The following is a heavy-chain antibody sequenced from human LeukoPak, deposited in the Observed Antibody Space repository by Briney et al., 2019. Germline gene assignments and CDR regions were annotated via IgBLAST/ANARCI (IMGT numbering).Heavy chain of an antibody. D-gene: IGHD3-22*01. V-gene: IGHV1-8*03. J-gene: IGHJ4*02. CDR2: MNPNSGNT. Sequence: ASVKVSCKASGYTFTSYDINWVRQATGQGLEWMGWMNPNSGNTGYAQKFQGRVTITRNTSISTAYMELSSLRSEDTAVYYCARVLDPYYYDSSGYLVYWGQGTLVTVSS. CDR1: GYTFTSYD. CDR3: ARVLDPYYYDSSGYLVY.